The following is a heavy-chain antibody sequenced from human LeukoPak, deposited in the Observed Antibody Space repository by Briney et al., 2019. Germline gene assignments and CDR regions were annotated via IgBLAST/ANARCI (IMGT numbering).Heavy chain of an antibody. V-gene: IGHV4-59*01. J-gene: IGHJ6*02. CDR1: GDSISSYY. Sequence: SETLSLTCTVSGDSISSYYWSWIRQPPGKGLEWIGYIYYSGSANYNPSLKSRVTISIDTSKNRFSLKLSSVTAADTAVYYCARERVAGYYYYGLDVWGQGTTVTVSS. CDR2: IYYSGSA. D-gene: IGHD6-19*01. CDR3: ARERVAGYYYYGLDV.